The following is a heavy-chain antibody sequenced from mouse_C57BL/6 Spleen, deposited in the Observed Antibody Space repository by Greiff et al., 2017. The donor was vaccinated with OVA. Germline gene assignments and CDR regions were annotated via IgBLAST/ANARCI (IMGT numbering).Heavy chain of an antibody. CDR3: AREEADDDGCAY. V-gene: IGHV1-26*01. J-gene: IGHJ3*01. Sequence: VQLQQSGPELVKPGASVKISCKASGYTFTDYYMNWVKQSHGKSLEWIGDINPNNGGTSYNQKFKGKATLTVDKSSSTAYMELRSLTSEDSAVYYWAREEADDDGCAYWGQGTLVTVAA. CDR2: INPNNGGT. D-gene: IGHD2-4*01. CDR1: GYTFTDYY.